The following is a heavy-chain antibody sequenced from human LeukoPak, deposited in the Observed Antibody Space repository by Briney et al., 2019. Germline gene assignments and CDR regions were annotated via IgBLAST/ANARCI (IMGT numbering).Heavy chain of an antibody. CDR1: GYTFTGYF. J-gene: IGHJ5*02. D-gene: IGHD6-19*01. Sequence: ASVKVSCKASGYTFTGYFIHWVRQAPGQGLEWMGWVSPNNGGTNYAQKFQGRVTMTRDTSISTVYMELSSLRSDDTAVDYCAGENEAPLAVTGFDPWGQGALVTVSS. CDR2: VSPNNGGT. V-gene: IGHV1-2*02. CDR3: AGENEAPLAVTGFDP.